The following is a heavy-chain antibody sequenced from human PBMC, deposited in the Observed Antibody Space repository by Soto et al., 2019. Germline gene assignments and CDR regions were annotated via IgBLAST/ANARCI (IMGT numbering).Heavy chain of an antibody. D-gene: IGHD3-10*01. Sequence: GGSLSLSCAASGLTFSSYAVNWVRQAPGKGLEWVSGISGSGGSTYCAESVKGRFTISRDNSKNTLYLQMNSLRAEDTAVYYRAKARGAMVRGAAFYFDYWGQGTLVTVSS. CDR3: AKARGAMVRGAAFYFDY. CDR1: GLTFSSYA. J-gene: IGHJ4*02. CDR2: ISGSGGST. V-gene: IGHV3-23*01.